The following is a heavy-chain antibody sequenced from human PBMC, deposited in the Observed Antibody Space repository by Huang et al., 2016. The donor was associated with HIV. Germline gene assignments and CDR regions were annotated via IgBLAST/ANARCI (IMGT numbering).Heavy chain of an antibody. D-gene: IGHD3-16*01. V-gene: IGHV4-34*01. CDR3: ARGRGDARGFLGLDF. Sequence: QVQLHQWGAGLLKPSETLSLTCAVYGGSFSGPNWTWIRQTPGKGLEWIGEINHSVRTNYSPSLKRRVTISLDTSKNQFSLRLRSVTAADTAVYYCARGRGDARGFLGLDFWGQGTLVTVSS. J-gene: IGHJ4*02. CDR2: INHSVRT. CDR1: GGSFSGPN.